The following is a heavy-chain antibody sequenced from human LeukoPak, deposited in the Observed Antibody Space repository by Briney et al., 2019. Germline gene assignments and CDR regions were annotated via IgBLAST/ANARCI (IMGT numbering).Heavy chain of an antibody. J-gene: IGHJ3*02. Sequence: GGSLRLSCAASGFTFSSYTMNWVRQAPGKGLEWVSSITTTSSYIYYADSVKGRFTISRDNAKSSLFLQMNSLRAEDTAVYYCARGCSSTSCSTRGAFDIWGQGTMVTVSS. CDR3: ARGCSSTSCSTRGAFDI. D-gene: IGHD2-2*02. CDR1: GFTFSSYT. CDR2: ITTTSSYI. V-gene: IGHV3-21*04.